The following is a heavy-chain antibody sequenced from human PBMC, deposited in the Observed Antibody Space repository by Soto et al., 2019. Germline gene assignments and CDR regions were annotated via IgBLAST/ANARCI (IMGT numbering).Heavy chain of an antibody. Sequence: EEKLVQSGGGLVRPGGSLRLSCVGSGITFSNYWMNWVRQTPGKGLEWVANIKPDGSAKAYVDSVKGRFTVSRDNAKNSLYLQMNSLRAEDTAVYFCAAWEISNPWGPGTLVTVSS. J-gene: IGHJ5*02. CDR2: IKPDGSAK. V-gene: IGHV3-7*01. CDR1: GITFSNYW. CDR3: AAWEISNP. D-gene: IGHD1-26*01.